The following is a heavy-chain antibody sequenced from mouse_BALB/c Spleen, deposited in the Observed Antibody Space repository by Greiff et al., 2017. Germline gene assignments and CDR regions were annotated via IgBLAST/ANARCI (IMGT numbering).Heavy chain of an antibody. CDR3: ARHLITTVVATGEFAY. J-gene: IGHJ3*01. V-gene: IGHV5-6*01. CDR1: GFTFSSYG. CDR2: ISSGGIYT. Sequence: EVQLVESGGDLVKPGGSLKLSCAASGFTFSSYGMSWVRQTPDKRLEWVATISSGGIYTYYPDSVKGRFTISRDNAKNTLYLQMSSLKSEDTAMYYCARHLITTVVATGEFAYWGQGTLVTVSA. D-gene: IGHD1-1*01.